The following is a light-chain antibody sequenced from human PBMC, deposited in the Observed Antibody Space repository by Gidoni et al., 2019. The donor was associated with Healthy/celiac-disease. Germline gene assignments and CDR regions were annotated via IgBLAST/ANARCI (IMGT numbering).Light chain of an antibody. J-gene: IGLJ2*01. V-gene: IGLV3-1*01. CDR3: QEWDSSTVV. Sequence: SYELTQPPSVSVSPGQTATITCSGDKLGDKYAFWYQQKPGQSPLLVIYQDSKRHSGIPERFSGSNSGNTATMTRRGTQAMDEADYYCQEWDSSTVVFGGGTKLTVL. CDR2: QDS. CDR1: KLGDKY.